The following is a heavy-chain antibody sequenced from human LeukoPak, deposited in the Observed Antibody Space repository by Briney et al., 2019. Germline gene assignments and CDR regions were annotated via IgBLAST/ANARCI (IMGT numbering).Heavy chain of an antibody. CDR3: ARDLRGSGSYSGWDY. D-gene: IGHD3-10*01. CDR1: GFTFSSYA. Sequence: GGSLRLSCAASGFTFSSYAMSWVRQAPGKGLEWVSAIGGSGGNTYYADSVKGRFTISRDNSKNSLYLQMDSLRAEDTAVYYCARDLRGSGSYSGWDYWGQGTLVTVSS. CDR2: IGGSGGNT. V-gene: IGHV3-23*01. J-gene: IGHJ4*02.